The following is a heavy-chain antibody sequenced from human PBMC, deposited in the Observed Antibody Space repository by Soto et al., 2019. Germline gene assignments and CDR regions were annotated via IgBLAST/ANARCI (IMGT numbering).Heavy chain of an antibody. Sequence: QVQLQESGPGLVKPSETLSLTCTVSGIYYWSWIRQPAGKGLEWIGRIYTSGSTNYNPSLKSRVTMSIDTSKNQLSLKLSSVTAADTAVYYCARGRDCGGGSCAGAFDIWGQGTMVTVSS. J-gene: IGHJ3*02. V-gene: IGHV4-4*07. CDR3: ARGRDCGGGSCAGAFDI. CDR2: IYTSGST. D-gene: IGHD2-15*01. CDR1: GIYY.